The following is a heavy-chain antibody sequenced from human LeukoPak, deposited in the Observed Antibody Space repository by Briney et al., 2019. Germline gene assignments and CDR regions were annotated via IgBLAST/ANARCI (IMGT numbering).Heavy chain of an antibody. CDR1: GFTFSDYY. CDR2: ISSSGSMI. D-gene: IGHD4-17*01. V-gene: IGHV3-11*04. CDR3: ARDEYIHGDLTNFDS. Sequence: GGSLRLSCAASGFTFSDYYMSWIRQAPGKGLEWVSYISSSGSMISDADSVKGRFTISRDNAKKALYLQMNSLRAEDTAVYYCARDEYIHGDLTNFDSWGQGTLVTVSS. J-gene: IGHJ4*02.